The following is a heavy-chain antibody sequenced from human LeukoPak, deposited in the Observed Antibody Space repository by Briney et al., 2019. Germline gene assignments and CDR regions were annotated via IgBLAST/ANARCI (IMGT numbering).Heavy chain of an antibody. V-gene: IGHV3-48*02. CDR1: GFTFTSYE. CDR2: ISSSSGTI. Sequence: GGSLRLSCAASGFTFTSYEMNWVRQAPGKGLEWVSYISSSSGTIYYADSVKGRFTISRDNAKNSLYLQMNSLTDEDTAVYYCARGQNWKDYWGQGTLVTVSS. J-gene: IGHJ4*02. D-gene: IGHD1-1*01. CDR3: ARGQNWKDY.